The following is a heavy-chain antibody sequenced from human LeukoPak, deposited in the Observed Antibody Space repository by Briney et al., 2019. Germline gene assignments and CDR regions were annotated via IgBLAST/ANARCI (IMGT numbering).Heavy chain of an antibody. D-gene: IGHD2-15*01. Sequence: GGSLRLSCAASGFTFSSYAMSWVRQAPGKGLEWVSAISGSGGSTYYADSVKGRFTISRDNSKNTLYLQMNSLRAEDTAVYYCAKLLGGYCSGGSCYPFDYWGQGTLVTVSS. V-gene: IGHV3-23*01. CDR3: AKLLGGYCSGGSCYPFDY. J-gene: IGHJ4*02. CDR2: ISGSGGST. CDR1: GFTFSSYA.